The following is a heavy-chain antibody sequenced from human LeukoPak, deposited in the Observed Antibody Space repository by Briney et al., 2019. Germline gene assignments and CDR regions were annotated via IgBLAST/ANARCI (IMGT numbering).Heavy chain of an antibody. V-gene: IGHV1-46*01. J-gene: IGHJ4*02. Sequence: ASVKVSCKASGYTFSSYYVHWVRQAPGQGLEWMGIINPSGGSTSYAQKFQGRVTMTRDMSTSTVYMELSSLRSEDTAVYYCARVRCSGGSCYFDYWGQGTLVTVSS. CDR2: INPSGGST. CDR1: GYTFSSYY. D-gene: IGHD2-15*01. CDR3: ARVRCSGGSCYFDY.